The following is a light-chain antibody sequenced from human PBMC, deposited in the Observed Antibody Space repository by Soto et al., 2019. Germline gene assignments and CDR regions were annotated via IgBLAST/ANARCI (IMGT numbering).Light chain of an antibody. CDR1: QSISRQ. CDR3: RQYQSYWT. Sequence: DIQMTQSPSTLSASGGDRVSITCRASQSISRQLAWYQQKPGKAPNLLIYQASNLETGIPSRFTGSGSGTEITLTISSLQPDELETYYCRQYQSYWTFGQGTKVEVK. J-gene: IGKJ1*01. CDR2: QAS. V-gene: IGKV1-5*03.